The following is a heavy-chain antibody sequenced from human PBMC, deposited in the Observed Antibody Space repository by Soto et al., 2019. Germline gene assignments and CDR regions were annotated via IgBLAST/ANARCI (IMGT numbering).Heavy chain of an antibody. V-gene: IGHV3-23*01. CDR2: ISGSGGST. J-gene: IGHJ4*02. CDR3: AKHDRSVVRGVSMYY. Sequence: EVQLLASGGGLVQPGGSLRLSCAASGFTFSSYAMSWVRQAPGKGLEGVSDISGSGGSTYYADSVKGRFTISRDNYKNTLYLQKTSLRAEDTAVYCCAKHDRSVVRGVSMYYWGQGTLVTVSS. CDR1: GFTFSSYA. D-gene: IGHD3-10*01.